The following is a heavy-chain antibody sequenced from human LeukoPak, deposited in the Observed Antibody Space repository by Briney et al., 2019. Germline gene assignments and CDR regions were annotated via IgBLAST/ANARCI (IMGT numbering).Heavy chain of an antibody. CDR1: GGSISSYY. J-gene: IGHJ6*03. Sequence: PSETLSLTCTVSGGSISSYYWSWIRRPPGKGLEWIGYIYYRGSTNYNPSLKSRVTISVDTSKNQFSLKLSSVTAADTAVYYCARQVTMVRGVITPGYYYYMDVWGKGTTVTISS. V-gene: IGHV4-59*08. CDR2: IYYRGST. CDR3: ARQVTMVRGVITPGYYYYMDV. D-gene: IGHD3-10*01.